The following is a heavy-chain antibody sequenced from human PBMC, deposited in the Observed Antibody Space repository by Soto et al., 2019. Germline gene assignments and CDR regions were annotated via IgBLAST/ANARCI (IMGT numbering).Heavy chain of an antibody. J-gene: IGHJ4*02. D-gene: IGHD2-21*01. CDR1: GGSISSYY. CDR3: ARSDCRY. Sequence: SENLSLTCTVSGGSISSYYWSWIRQPPGKGLEWIGYIYYSGSTNYNPSLKSRVTISVDTSKNQFSLKLSSVTAADTAVYYCARSDCRYWGQGTLVTLSS. V-gene: IGHV4-59*01. CDR2: IYYSGST.